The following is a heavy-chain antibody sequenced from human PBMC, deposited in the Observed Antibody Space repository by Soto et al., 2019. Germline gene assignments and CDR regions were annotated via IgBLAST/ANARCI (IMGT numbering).Heavy chain of an antibody. CDR2: IIHNSTEI. J-gene: IGHJ6*02. Sequence: GRSLRLSCADSGFTFSSYSMNWVRQAPGKGLEWVANIIHNSTEIYYADSVKGRFTISRDNGKKTLYLQMNSLRAEDTAVYYCARVRTENYYGMDVWGQGTTVTVSS. CDR3: ARVRTENYYGMDV. CDR1: GFTFSSYS. V-gene: IGHV3-21*04.